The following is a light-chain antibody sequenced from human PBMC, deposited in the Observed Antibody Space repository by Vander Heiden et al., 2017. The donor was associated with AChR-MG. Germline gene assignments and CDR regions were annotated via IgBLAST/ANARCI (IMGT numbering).Light chain of an antibody. CDR3: QQRDITPWT. V-gene: IGKV1-39*01. CDR1: QSISSY. J-gene: IGKJ1*01. Sequence: DVQMTQSPSSLSASVGDRVTITCRASQSISSYLNWFQQRPGKAPKLLIYAASSLQSGVPSRFSGSGSGTDFTLTISRLQPEDFATYYCQQRDITPWTFGQRTKVDIK. CDR2: AAS.